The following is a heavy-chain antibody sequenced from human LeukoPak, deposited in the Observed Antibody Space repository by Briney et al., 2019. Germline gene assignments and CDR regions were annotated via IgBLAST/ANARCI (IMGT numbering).Heavy chain of an antibody. J-gene: IGHJ4*02. CDR1: GGSISSSSYY. V-gene: IGHV4-39*07. CDR3: ARADKLRFLEWLSLDY. Sequence: SETLSLTCTVSGGSISSSSYYWGWIRQPPGKGLEWIGSIYYSGSTYYNPSLKSRVTISVDTSKNQFSLKLSSVTAADTAVYYCARADKLRFLEWLSLDYWGQGTLVTVSS. CDR2: IYYSGST. D-gene: IGHD3-3*01.